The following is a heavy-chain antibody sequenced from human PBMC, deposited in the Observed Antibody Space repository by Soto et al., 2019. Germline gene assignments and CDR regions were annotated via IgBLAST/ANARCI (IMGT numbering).Heavy chain of an antibody. J-gene: IGHJ4*02. CDR3: ARVYYSGSYYTAH. CDR2: SYHSGST. D-gene: IGHD1-26*01. Sequence: TSETLSLTCAVSGASISSSNWWSWVRQPPGKGLEWIGESYHSGSTNYNPSLKSRVTISVDKSKNQFSLKLNSVTAADTAVYYCARVYYSGSYYTAHWGQGTLVTVSS. V-gene: IGHV4-4*02. CDR1: GASISSSNW.